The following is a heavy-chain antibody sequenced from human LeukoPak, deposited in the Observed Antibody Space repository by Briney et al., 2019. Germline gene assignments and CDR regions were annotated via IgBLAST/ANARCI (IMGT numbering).Heavy chain of an antibody. CDR3: AKQGCPNGVCYSYYYYMDV. D-gene: IGHD2-8*01. Sequence: GGSLRLSCAASGFRFSGHGINWVRQAPGKGLEWVSAISGSRGSTFSADSVKGRFTISRDNSKNTLYLEMNSLRAEDTAVYYCAKQGCPNGVCYSYYYYMDVWGKGTTVTVSS. CDR1: GFRFSGHG. J-gene: IGHJ6*03. CDR2: ISGSRGST. V-gene: IGHV3-23*01.